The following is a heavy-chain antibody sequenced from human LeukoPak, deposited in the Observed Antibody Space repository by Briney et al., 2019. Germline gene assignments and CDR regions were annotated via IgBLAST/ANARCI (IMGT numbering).Heavy chain of an antibody. CDR3: ASYIVGASFYYGMDV. J-gene: IGHJ6*02. Sequence: ASVKVSCKASGGTFSSYAISWVRQAPGQGLEWMRRIIPILGIANYAQKFQGRVTITADKSTSTAYMELSSLRSEDTAVYYCASYIVGASFYYGMDVWGQGTTVTVSS. D-gene: IGHD1-26*01. V-gene: IGHV1-69*04. CDR2: IIPILGIA. CDR1: GGTFSSYA.